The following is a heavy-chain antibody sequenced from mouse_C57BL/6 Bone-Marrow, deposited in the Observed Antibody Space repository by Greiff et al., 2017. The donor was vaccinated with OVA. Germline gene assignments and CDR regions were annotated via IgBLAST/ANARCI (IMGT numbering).Heavy chain of an antibody. CDR1: GFTFSDYG. V-gene: IGHV5-17*01. D-gene: IGHD1-1*01. J-gene: IGHJ1*03. CDR2: ISSGSSTI. Sequence: VQLQQSGGGLVKPGGSLKLSCAASGFTFSDYGMHWVRQAPEKGLEWVAYISSGSSTIYYADTVKGRFTISRDNAKNTLFLQMTSLRSEDTAMYDCARPGSSYDWYFDVWGTGTTVTVSS. CDR3: ARPGSSYDWYFDV.